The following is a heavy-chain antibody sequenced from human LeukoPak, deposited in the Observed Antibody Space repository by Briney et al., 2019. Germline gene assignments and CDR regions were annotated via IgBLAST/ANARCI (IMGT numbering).Heavy chain of an antibody. J-gene: IGHJ4*02. CDR1: GFTVSTNY. V-gene: IGHV3-53*01. CDR2: VYYDGNT. Sequence: GGSLRLSCAASGFTVSTNYMNWVRQAPGKGLEWVSVVYYDGNTYYADSVKGRFTISRDNAENSLYLQMNSLRAEDTAVYYCARDDRYSYGYNDYWGQGTLVTVSS. CDR3: ARDDRYSYGYNDY. D-gene: IGHD5-18*01.